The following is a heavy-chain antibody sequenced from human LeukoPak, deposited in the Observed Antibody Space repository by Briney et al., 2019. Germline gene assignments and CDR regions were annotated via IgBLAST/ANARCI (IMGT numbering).Heavy chain of an antibody. CDR3: ARGRPDPH. V-gene: IGHV3-53*01. CDR2: IYSGGST. J-gene: IGHJ4*02. Sequence: XXXPGKWLELVSVIYSGGSTYYADSVKGRFTISRDNAKNSLYLQMYSLRVEDTAVYYCARGRPDPHWGQGTLVTVSS.